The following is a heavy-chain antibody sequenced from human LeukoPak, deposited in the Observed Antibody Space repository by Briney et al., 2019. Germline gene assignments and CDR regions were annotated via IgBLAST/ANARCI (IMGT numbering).Heavy chain of an antibody. Sequence: SETLSLTCTVSGGSISSGGYYWSWTRQHPGKGLEWIGYIYYSGSTYYNPSLKSRVTISVDTSKNQFSLKLSSVTAADTAVYYCARENYYDSSGDDYWGQGTLVTVSS. J-gene: IGHJ4*02. CDR3: ARENYYDSSGDDY. D-gene: IGHD3-22*01. CDR1: GGSISSGGYY. V-gene: IGHV4-31*03. CDR2: IYYSGST.